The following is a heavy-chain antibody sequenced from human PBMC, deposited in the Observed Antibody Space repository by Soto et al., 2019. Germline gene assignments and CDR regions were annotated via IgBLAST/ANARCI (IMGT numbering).Heavy chain of an antibody. CDR1: GYTFTTYY. V-gene: IGHV1-46*01. CDR2: INPNGGST. Sequence: GASVKVSCKASGYTFTTYYMHWVRQAPGQGLEWLGIINPNGGSTTYAQKFQGRVTMTRDTSTSTAYVELSSLRSEDTAVYYCARDDIFTGSIYYYYYMDVWGKGTTVTVSS. D-gene: IGHD3-9*01. J-gene: IGHJ6*03. CDR3: ARDDIFTGSIYYYYYMDV.